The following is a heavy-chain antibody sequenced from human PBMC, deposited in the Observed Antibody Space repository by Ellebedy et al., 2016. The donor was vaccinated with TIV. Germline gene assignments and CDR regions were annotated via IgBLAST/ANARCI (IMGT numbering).Heavy chain of an antibody. V-gene: IGHV1-2*02. Sequence: ASVKVSCKASGYTFTGYYMHWVRQAPGQGLEWMGGINPNSGGTNYAQKFQGRVTMTRDTSISTAYMELSRLRSDDTAVYYCARVYLDDVAFDIWGQGTMVTVSS. D-gene: IGHD1-1*01. CDR3: ARVYLDDVAFDI. CDR1: GYTFTGYY. CDR2: INPNSGGT. J-gene: IGHJ3*02.